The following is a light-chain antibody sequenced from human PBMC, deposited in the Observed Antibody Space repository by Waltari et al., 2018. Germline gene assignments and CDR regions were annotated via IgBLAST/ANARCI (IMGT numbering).Light chain of an antibody. Sequence: SYVLTQPPSVSVAPGKTARITCGGNNIGSKSVHWYQQKPGQAPVLVIYYDSDRPSGMPERFSGSNTGNTATLTISRVEAGDEADYYCQVWDSSSDHPVVFGGGTKLTVL. CDR3: QVWDSSSDHPVV. J-gene: IGLJ2*01. CDR1: NIGSKS. V-gene: IGLV3-21*04. CDR2: YDS.